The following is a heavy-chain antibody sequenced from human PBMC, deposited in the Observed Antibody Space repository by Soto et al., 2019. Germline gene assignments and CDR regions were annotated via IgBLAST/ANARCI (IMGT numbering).Heavy chain of an antibody. V-gene: IGHV3-30*04. J-gene: IGHJ6*02. CDR2: ISYDGSDT. CDR3: ARVQKWDPHYYTYCGLDV. Sequence: QLVESGGGVVQPGRSLRLSCAASRFTFSSYAMHWVRQAPDKGLEWVAVISYDGSDTYYTNSVKGRFTISRDNSKKTLYLQMNSLRNGDTAVYYCARVQKWDPHYYTYCGLDVWGQGTTVTVSS. CDR1: RFTFSSYA. D-gene: IGHD1-26*01.